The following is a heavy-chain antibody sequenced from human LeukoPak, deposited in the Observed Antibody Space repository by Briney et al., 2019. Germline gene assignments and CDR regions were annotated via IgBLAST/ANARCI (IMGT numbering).Heavy chain of an antibody. J-gene: IGHJ5*02. D-gene: IGHD3-16*02. CDR2: ISAYNGNT. Sequence: GASVKVSCKASGYTFTSYGISWVRQAPGQGLEWMGWISAYNGNTNYAQKLQGRVTMTTDTSTSTAYMELRSLRSDDTAVYYCARVADYDYVWGSYRNDNWFDPWGQGTLVTVSS. CDR1: GYTFTSYG. V-gene: IGHV1-18*01. CDR3: ARVADYDYVWGSYRNDNWFDP.